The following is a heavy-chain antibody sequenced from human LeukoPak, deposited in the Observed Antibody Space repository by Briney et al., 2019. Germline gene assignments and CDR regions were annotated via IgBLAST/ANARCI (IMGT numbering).Heavy chain of an antibody. V-gene: IGHV4-59*01. Sequence: MTSETLSLTCTVSGGSISSYYWSWIRQPPGKGLEWIGYIYYSGSTNHNPSLKSRVTISVDTSKNQFSLKLSSVTAADTAVYYCARVRGYSYGYEGANNWFDPWGQGTLVTVSS. CDR2: IYYSGST. CDR3: ARVRGYSYGYEGANNWFDP. D-gene: IGHD5-18*01. J-gene: IGHJ5*02. CDR1: GGSISSYY.